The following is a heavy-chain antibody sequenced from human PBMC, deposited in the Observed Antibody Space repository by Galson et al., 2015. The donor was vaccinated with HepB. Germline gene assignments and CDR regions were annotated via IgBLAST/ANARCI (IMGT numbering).Heavy chain of an antibody. CDR3: ARDAYYCDSSGYYYKGGANDY. D-gene: IGHD3-22*01. CDR2: IKQDGSEK. CDR1: GFTFSSYW. J-gene: IGHJ4*02. Sequence: SLRLSCAASGFTFSSYWMSWVRQAPGKGLEWVANIKQDGSEKYYVDSVKGRFTISRDNAKNSLYLQMNSLRAEDTAVYYCARDAYYCDSSGYYYKGGANDYWGQGTLVTVSS. V-gene: IGHV3-7*03.